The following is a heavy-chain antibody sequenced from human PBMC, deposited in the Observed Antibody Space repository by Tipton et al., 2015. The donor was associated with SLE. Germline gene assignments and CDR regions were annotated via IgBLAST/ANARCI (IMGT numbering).Heavy chain of an antibody. D-gene: IGHD6-6*01. CDR2: IYYSGST. V-gene: IGHV4-59*12. CDR1: GGSISSYY. Sequence: TLSLTCTVSGGSISSYYWSWIRQPPGKGLEWIGYIYYSGSTNYNPSLKSRITISLDTSKNQFSLKLSSVTAADTALYYCARGRTTSSFDSWGQGTLVTVSS. J-gene: IGHJ4*02. CDR3: ARGRTTSSFDS.